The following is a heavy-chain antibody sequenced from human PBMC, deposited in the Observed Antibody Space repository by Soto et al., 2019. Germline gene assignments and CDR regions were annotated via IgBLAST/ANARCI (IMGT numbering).Heavy chain of an antibody. CDR1: GGTFSSYA. CDR3: ARASVIGGLRGGVLHYQDYYYGMDT. V-gene: IGHV1-69*13. D-gene: IGHD2-15*01. CDR2: SIPIFGTA. Sequence: ASVKVSCKASGGTFSSYAIHWVRQAPGQGLEWMGGSIPIFGTANYAQKFQGRVTINADESTSTAYMKLSSLRSEDTAVYYCARASVIGGLRGGVLHYQDYYYGMDTWGREPSSPS. J-gene: IGHJ6*04.